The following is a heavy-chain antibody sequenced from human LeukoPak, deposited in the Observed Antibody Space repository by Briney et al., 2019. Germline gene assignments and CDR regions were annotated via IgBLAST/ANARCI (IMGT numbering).Heavy chain of an antibody. V-gene: IGHV4-59*12. CDR2: IYYSGST. CDR1: GGSISSYY. D-gene: IGHD6-19*01. CDR3: AISSGWYTSFDY. Sequence: SETLSLTCTVSGGSISSYYWSWIRQPPGKGLEWIGYIYYSGSTNYNPSPKSRVTISVDTSKNQFSLKLSSVTAADTAVYYCAISSGWYTSFDYWGQGTLVTVSS. J-gene: IGHJ4*02.